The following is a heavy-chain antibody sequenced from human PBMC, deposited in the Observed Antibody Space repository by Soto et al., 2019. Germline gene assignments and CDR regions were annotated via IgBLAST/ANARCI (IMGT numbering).Heavy chain of an antibody. D-gene: IGHD2-2*01. J-gene: IGHJ3*02. V-gene: IGHV3-33*01. CDR1: GFTFSSYG. Sequence: PGGSLRLSCAASGFTFSSYGMHWVRQAPGKGLEWVAVIWYDGSNKYYADSVKGRFTISRDNSKNTLYLQMNSLRAEDTAVYYCARDRYCSSTSCYFWNYEPPNDAFDIWGQGTMVPVSS. CDR3: ARDRYCSSTSCYFWNYEPPNDAFDI. CDR2: IWYDGSNK.